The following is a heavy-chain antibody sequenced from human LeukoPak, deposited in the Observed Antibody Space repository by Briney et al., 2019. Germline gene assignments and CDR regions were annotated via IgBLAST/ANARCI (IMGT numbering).Heavy chain of an antibody. D-gene: IGHD1-1*01. J-gene: IGHJ4*02. Sequence: GGSLRLSCAASGFTFSSYMMNWVRQAPGKGLEWVSSINSGSTYTYYTESVKGRFTVSRDNAKSSLFLQMNSLRAEDTAIYYCARSLTTLTYEGYWGQGTLVTVSS. V-gene: IGHV3-21*01. CDR3: ARSLTTLTYEGY. CDR1: GFTFSSYM. CDR2: INSGSTYT.